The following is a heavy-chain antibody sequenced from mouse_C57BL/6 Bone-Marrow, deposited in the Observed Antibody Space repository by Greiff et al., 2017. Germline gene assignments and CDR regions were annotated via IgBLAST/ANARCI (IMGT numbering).Heavy chain of an antibody. V-gene: IGHV10-1*01. CDR1: GFSFNTYA. D-gene: IGHD1-1*01. CDR3: VREGITTVVATDYFDY. J-gene: IGHJ2*01. Sequence: EVKLVESGGGLVQPKGSLKLSCAASGFSFNTYAMNWVRQAPGKGLEWVARIRSKSNNYATYYADSVKDRFTISRDDSESMLYLQMNNLKTEDTAMYYCVREGITTVVATDYFDYWGQGTTLTVSS. CDR2: IRSKSNNYAT.